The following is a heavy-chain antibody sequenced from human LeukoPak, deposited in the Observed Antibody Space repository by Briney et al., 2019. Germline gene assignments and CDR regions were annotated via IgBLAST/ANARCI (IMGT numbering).Heavy chain of an antibody. CDR3: ARAAYYDSSGYYPGLDY. CDR2: IIPILGIA. J-gene: IGHJ4*02. Sequence: SVKVSCKASGGTFSNYAINWVRQAPGQGLEWMGRIIPILGIANYAQKFQGRVTITADKSTSTAYMELSSLRSEDTAVYYCARAAYYDSSGYYPGLDYWGQGALVTVSS. CDR1: GGTFSNYA. D-gene: IGHD3-22*01. V-gene: IGHV1-69*04.